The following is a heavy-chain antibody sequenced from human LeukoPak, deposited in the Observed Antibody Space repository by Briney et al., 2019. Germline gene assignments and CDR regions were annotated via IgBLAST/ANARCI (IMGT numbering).Heavy chain of an antibody. V-gene: IGHV3-48*01. CDR1: GFTFSSYS. CDR2: ISSSSSII. Sequence: GGSLRLSCAASGFTFSSYSMNWVRQAPGKGLEWVSYISSSSSIIYYADSVKGRFTISRDNAKNTLYLQMNSLRAEDTAVYYCARGRRMDFDYWGQGTLVTVSS. CDR3: ARGRRMDFDY. J-gene: IGHJ4*02.